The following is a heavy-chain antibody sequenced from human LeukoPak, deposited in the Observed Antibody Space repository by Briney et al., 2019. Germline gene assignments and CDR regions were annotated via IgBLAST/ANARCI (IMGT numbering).Heavy chain of an antibody. CDR1: GFTFSNAW. Sequence: GGSLRLSCAASGFTFSNAWMSWVRQAPGKGLEWVGRIKSKTDVGTTDFAAPVKGRFIISRDDSENTLYLQMHSLKTEDTAVYYCTASPPGGDYFDYRGQGTLVTVSS. V-gene: IGHV3-15*01. CDR3: TASPPGGDYFDY. D-gene: IGHD1-14*01. CDR2: IKSKTDVGTT. J-gene: IGHJ4*02.